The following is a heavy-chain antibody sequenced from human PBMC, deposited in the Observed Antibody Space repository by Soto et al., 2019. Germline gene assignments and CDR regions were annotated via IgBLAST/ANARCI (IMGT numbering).Heavy chain of an antibody. V-gene: IGHV4-39*01. D-gene: IGHD5-18*01. J-gene: IGHJ6*01. CDR3: ACIFYGGYSYGFYSYGMGV. CDR1: DFSISSSIYY. Sequence: SQTQSHTSTVSDFSISSSIYYLGWIRKPPGKGLEWIGSIFYSGSTYYNPSLKSRVTISVDTSKNQFSLKLSSVTAADTAVYYCACIFYGGYSYGFYSYGMGVWGQGTTVTVSS. CDR2: IFYSGST.